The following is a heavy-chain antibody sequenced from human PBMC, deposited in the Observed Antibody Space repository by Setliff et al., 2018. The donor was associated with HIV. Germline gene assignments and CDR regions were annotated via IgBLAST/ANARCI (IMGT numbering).Heavy chain of an antibody. J-gene: IGHJ4*02. V-gene: IGHV4-38-2*01. CDR3: ARHLLRGYIYIVFDY. Sequence: SETLSLTCAVSASSTSSDYCWGWIRQPPGKGLEWIGSAHHSGSTYYNPSLNSRVTISVDTSKNHFSLKLRSVTAADTAVYYCARHLLRGYIYIVFDYWGQGTLVTVSS. CDR1: ASSTSSDYC. CDR2: AHHSGST. D-gene: IGHD5-18*01.